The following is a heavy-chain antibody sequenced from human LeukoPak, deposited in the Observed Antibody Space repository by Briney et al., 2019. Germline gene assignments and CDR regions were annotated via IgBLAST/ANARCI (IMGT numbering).Heavy chain of an antibody. CDR3: AREVVVVPAAMGLEARYYFDY. V-gene: IGHV4-39*07. Sequence: TSETLSLTCTVSGGSISSYYWGWIRQPPGKGLEWIGSVYYSGTTYYNPSLKSRLTISVDTSKNQFSLKLTSVTAADTAVFYRAREVVVVPAAMGLEARYYFDYWGQGTLVTVSS. J-gene: IGHJ4*02. D-gene: IGHD2-2*01. CDR2: VYYSGTT. CDR1: GGSISSYY.